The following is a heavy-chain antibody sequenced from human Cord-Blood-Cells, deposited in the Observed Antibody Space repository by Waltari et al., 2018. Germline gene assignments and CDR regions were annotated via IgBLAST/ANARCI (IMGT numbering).Heavy chain of an antibody. J-gene: IGHJ4*02. CDR3: TTDCSGGSCYHFDY. CDR1: GFTFSNAW. CDR2: IKSKTDGGTT. D-gene: IGHD2-15*01. V-gene: IGHV3-15*01. Sequence: EVQLVESGGGLVKPGGSLRLSCAASGFTFSNAWMSWVRQAPGKGLEWVGRIKSKTDGGTTDYAAPVKGRFTISRDESKNTLYLQMNSLKTEDTAVYYCTTDCSGGSCYHFDYWGQGTLVTVSS.